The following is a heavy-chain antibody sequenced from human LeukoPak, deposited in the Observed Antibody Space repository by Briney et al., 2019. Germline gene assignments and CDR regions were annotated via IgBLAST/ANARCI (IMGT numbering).Heavy chain of an antibody. D-gene: IGHD6-13*01. CDR1: GGSISSNY. V-gene: IGHV4-59*01. CDR3: AGESSSWYNYYYMDV. CDR2: IYYSGST. Sequence: SETLSLTCTVSGGSISSNYWSWIRQPPGKGLEWIGYIYYSGSTNYNPSLKSRVTISVDTSKNQFSLKLSSVTAADTAVYYCAGESSSWYNYYYMDVWGKGTTVTVSS. J-gene: IGHJ6*03.